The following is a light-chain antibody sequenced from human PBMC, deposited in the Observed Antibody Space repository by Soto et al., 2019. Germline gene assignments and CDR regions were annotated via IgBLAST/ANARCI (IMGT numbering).Light chain of an antibody. Sequence: EIVLTQSPGTLSLSPGERATLSCRASQNVDSTYLAWYQQKPGQAPRLLIYDASNRATGIPGRFSGSGSGTDFTLTISSLEPEDFAVYYCQQRSNWPPLTFGGGTKVDIK. V-gene: IGKV3-11*01. CDR2: DAS. CDR3: QQRSNWPPLT. CDR1: QNVDSTY. J-gene: IGKJ4*01.